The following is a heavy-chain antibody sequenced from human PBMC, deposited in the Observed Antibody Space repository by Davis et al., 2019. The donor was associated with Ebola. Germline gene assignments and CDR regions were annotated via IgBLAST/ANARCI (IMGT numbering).Heavy chain of an antibody. Sequence: SETLSLTCTVSGGSISSSSYYWGLIRQPPGKGLEWIGSIYYSGSTYYNPSLKIRVTISVDTSKNQFSLKLSSVTAADTAVYYCSGLPSYYGMDVWGQATTVTVSS. CDR3: SGLPSYYGMDV. CDR2: IYYSGST. V-gene: IGHV4-39*01. D-gene: IGHD5-12*01. CDR1: GGSISSSSYY. J-gene: IGHJ6*02.